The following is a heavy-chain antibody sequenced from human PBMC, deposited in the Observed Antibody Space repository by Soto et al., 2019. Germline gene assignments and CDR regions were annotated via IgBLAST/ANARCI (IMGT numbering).Heavy chain of an antibody. J-gene: IGHJ6*02. CDR1: GGSFSGYY. CDR2: INHSGST. V-gene: IGHV4-34*01. CDR3: ARGGEPLGYYGLDV. Sequence: PSETLSLTCAVYGGSFSGYYWSWIRQPPGKGLEWIGEINHSGSTNYNPSLKSRVTISVDTSKNQFSLKLSSVTAADTAVYYCARGGEPLGYYGLDVWGQGTTVTVSS.